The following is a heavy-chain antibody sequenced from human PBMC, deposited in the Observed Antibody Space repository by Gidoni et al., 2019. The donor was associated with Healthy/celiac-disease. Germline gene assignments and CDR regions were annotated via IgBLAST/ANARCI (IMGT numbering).Heavy chain of an antibody. CDR2: ISSSSSTI. D-gene: IGHD3-22*01. J-gene: IGHJ4*02. V-gene: IGHV3-48*01. CDR1: GFTFSSYS. CDR3: ARGGYYDSN. Sequence: EVQLVESGGGLVQPGGSLRLSCAASGFTFSSYSMNWVRQAPGKGLECVSYISSSSSTIYYADSVKGRFTISRDNAKNSLYPQMNSLRAEDTAVYYCARGGYYDSNWGQGTLVTVSS.